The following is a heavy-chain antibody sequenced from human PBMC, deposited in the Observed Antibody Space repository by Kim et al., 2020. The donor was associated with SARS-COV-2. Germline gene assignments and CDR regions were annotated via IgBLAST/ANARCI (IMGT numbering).Heavy chain of an antibody. D-gene: IGHD1-26*01. CDR3: ARQRKVAAELVGATVGGAWFDP. J-gene: IGHJ5*02. CDR1: GYSFTSYW. Sequence: GESLKISCKGSGYSFTSYWIGWVRQMPGKGLEWMGIIYPGDSDTRYSPSFQGQVTISADKSISTAYLQWSSLKASDTAMYYCARQRKVAAELVGATVGGAWFDPWGQGTLVTVSS. V-gene: IGHV5-51*01. CDR2: IYPGDSDT.